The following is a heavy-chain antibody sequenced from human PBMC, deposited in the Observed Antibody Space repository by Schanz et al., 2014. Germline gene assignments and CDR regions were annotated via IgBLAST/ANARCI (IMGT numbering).Heavy chain of an antibody. CDR1: GFSFSDYG. V-gene: IGHV3-30*18. CDR3: AKVETYYDILTGYQFAMDV. Sequence: QVQLVESGGGVVQPGRSLRLSCAGSGFSFSDYGMHWVRQAPGRGLEWVAVISYDGSITYYADSVKDRFTISRDNSKNTLYLQMNSLRREDTAVYYCAKVETYYDILTGYQFAMDVWGQGTTVIVSS. D-gene: IGHD3-9*01. CDR2: ISYDGSIT. J-gene: IGHJ6*02.